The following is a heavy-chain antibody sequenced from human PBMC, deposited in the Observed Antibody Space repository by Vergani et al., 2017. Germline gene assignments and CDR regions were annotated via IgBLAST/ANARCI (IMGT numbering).Heavy chain of an antibody. J-gene: IGHJ6*02. CDR2: IYYSGST. Sequence: QVQLQESGPGLVKPSETLSLTCTVSGGSISSYYWSWIRPPPGKGLEWVGYIYYSGSTNYNPSLKSGVTIPVDTSKNQFSLKLSSVTAADTAVYYCARLGYYGSGSYYIYYGMDVWGQGTTVTVSS. CDR1: GGSISSYY. CDR3: ARLGYYGSGSYYIYYGMDV. D-gene: IGHD3-10*01. V-gene: IGHV4-59*08.